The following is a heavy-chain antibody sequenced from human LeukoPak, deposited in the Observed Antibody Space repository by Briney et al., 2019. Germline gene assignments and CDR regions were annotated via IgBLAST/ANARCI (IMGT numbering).Heavy chain of an antibody. V-gene: IGHV3-43D*03. CDR3: TKVKWAVDCTPTSCPYFDY. CDR2: ISWDGSHT. Sequence: GGSLRLSCAASGFTFDDYAMHWVRQAPGKGLEWVSLISWDGSHTYYTDSVKGRFTISRDNSENSLYLQMNSLRPEDTALYYCTKVKWAVDCTPTSCPYFDYWGQGTLVTVSS. J-gene: IGHJ4*02. D-gene: IGHD2-2*01. CDR1: GFTFDDYA.